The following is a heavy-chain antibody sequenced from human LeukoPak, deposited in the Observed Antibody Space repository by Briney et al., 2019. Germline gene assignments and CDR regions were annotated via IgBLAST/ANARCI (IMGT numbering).Heavy chain of an antibody. CDR1: GYTFTSYD. CDR3: ARQYYDFWSGYYRGGYLY. Sequence: ASVKVSCKASGYTFTSYDINWVRQATGQGLEWMGWMNPNSGNTGYAQKFQGRVTMTRNASISTAYMELSSLRSDDTAVYYCARQYYDFWSGYYRGGYLYWGQGTLVTVSS. CDR2: MNPNSGNT. D-gene: IGHD3-3*01. J-gene: IGHJ4*02. V-gene: IGHV1-8*01.